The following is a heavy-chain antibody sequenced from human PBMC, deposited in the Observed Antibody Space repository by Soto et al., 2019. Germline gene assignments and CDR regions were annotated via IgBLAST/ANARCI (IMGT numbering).Heavy chain of an antibody. CDR2: IYNSGST. V-gene: IGHV4-30-4*01. CDR3: ARGYGSIDD. Sequence: QVQLQESGPGLVKPSQTLSLTCTVSGGSISSGEYYWSWIRQPPGKGLEWIGYIYNSGSTVYNPSLKSRITISVDTSKNQVSLKLSSVTAADTAVYYCARGYGSIDDWGQGTLVTVSS. CDR1: GGSISSGEYY. J-gene: IGHJ4*02. D-gene: IGHD3-10*01.